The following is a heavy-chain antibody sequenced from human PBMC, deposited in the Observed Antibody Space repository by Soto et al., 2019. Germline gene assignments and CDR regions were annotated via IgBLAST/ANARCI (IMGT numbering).Heavy chain of an antibody. CDR3: ARGVLEWLLRDSYYYYMDV. CDR1: GDSMSSSY. Sequence: QVQLQESGPGLVKPSETLSLTCTVSGDSMSSSYWNWIRQAPGKGLEWIGHIDDTGSTNYNPSLKSRVTLSVDPSNNQYSLKLSSVTAADTAVYYCARGVLEWLLRDSYYYYMDVWGKGTTVTVSS. J-gene: IGHJ6*03. D-gene: IGHD3-3*01. CDR2: IDDTGST. V-gene: IGHV4-59*01.